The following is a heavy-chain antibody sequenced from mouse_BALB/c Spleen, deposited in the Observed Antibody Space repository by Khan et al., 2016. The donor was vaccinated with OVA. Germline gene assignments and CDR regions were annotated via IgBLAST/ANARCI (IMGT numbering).Heavy chain of an antibody. CDR3: AKWVNSYYAMDY. J-gene: IGHJ4*01. Sequence: QVRLKESGPGLVAPSQSLSITCTVSGFSLTSYGVNWVRQPPGKGLEWVGVIWGDGSTNYHSALKSRLSISKDNYKSQVFLKLNSLQTDDTATYYCAKWVNSYYAMDYWGQGTSVTVSS. CDR1: GFSLTSYG. D-gene: IGHD1-3*01. V-gene: IGHV2-3*01. CDR2: IWGDGST.